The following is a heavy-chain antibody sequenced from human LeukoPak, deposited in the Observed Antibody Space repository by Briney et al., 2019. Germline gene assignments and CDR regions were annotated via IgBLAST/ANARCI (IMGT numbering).Heavy chain of an antibody. CDR3: ARARRITMIVVAFDY. V-gene: IGHV4-34*01. CDR2: INHSGST. CDR1: GGSFSGYY. J-gene: IGHJ4*02. D-gene: IGHD3-22*01. Sequence: PSETLSLTCAVYGGSFSGYYWSWIRQPPGKGLEWIGEINHSGSTNYNPSLKSRVTISVDTSKNQFSLKLSSVTAADTAVYYCARARRITMIVVAFDYWGQGTLVTVSS.